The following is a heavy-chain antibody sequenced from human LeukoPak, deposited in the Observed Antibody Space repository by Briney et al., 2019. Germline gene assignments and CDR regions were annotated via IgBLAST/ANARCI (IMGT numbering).Heavy chain of an antibody. D-gene: IGHD3-3*01. Sequence: ASVKVSCKASGYTFTSYNINWVRQATGQGLEWMGWMNPNSGNTGYAQKFQGRVTMTTNTSISTAYMELSSLRSEDTAVYYCARDLITIFGVVHNWFDAWGQGTLVTVSS. CDR3: ARDLITIFGVVHNWFDA. CDR1: GYTFTSYN. J-gene: IGHJ5*02. V-gene: IGHV1-8*01. CDR2: MNPNSGNT.